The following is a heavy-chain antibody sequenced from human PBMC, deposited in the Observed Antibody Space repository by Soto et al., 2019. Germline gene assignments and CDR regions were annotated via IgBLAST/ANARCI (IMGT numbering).Heavy chain of an antibody. J-gene: IGHJ4*02. V-gene: IGHV3-30*18. CDR2: MSYDGGNK. D-gene: IGHD3-22*01. CDR1: GFTFSNYD. CDR3: AKHVRPRYYYATTGYYCEY. Sequence: PGGSLRLSCAASGFTFSNYDMHWVRQAPGKGLEWVALMSYDGGNKYYADSVKGRFTISRDNSKNTLYLQMNSLRAEDTAVYYCAKHVRPRYYYATTGYYCEYWGPGALVNVS.